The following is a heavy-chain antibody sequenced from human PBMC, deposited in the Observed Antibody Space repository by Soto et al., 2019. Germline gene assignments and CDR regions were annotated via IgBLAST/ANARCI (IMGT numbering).Heavy chain of an antibody. Sequence: PSETLSLTCTVSGGSISSYYWSWIRQPPGKGLEWIGYIYYSGSTNYYPSLESRVSMSIDTSRNQFSLKLTSVTAADTAVYYCARYSSNWFQTEGMDVWGQGTTVTVSS. V-gene: IGHV4-59*12. D-gene: IGHD6-13*01. CDR2: IYYSGST. CDR1: GGSISSYY. J-gene: IGHJ6*02. CDR3: ARYSSNWFQTEGMDV.